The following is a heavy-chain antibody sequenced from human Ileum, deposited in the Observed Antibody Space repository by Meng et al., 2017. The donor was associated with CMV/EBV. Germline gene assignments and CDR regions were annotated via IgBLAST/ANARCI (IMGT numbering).Heavy chain of an antibody. CDR3: ARAAARGVPVDL. CDR1: VGSLTGYY. V-gene: IGHV4-4*07. J-gene: IGHJ5*02. Sequence: LLPESGPRLLHPCATLSLPCAVTVGSLTGYYWPWIRQPAGKGLEWIGRIHPPGTTDDNPSLKSRVSMSLDKSKNQFSLKLTSVTAADTAVYYCARAAARGVPVDLWGQGTLVTVSS. D-gene: IGHD3-10*01. CDR2: IHPPGTT.